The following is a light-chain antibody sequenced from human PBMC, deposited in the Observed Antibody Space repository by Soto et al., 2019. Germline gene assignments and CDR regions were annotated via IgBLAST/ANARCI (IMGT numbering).Light chain of an antibody. J-gene: IGKJ4*01. CDR1: QGISGY. CDR3: QHLRSYPQT. CDR2: AAS. Sequence: DIQLTQSPSFLSASVGDRVTITCRASQGISGYFAWYQQKPGKAPTLLIYAASTLQSVVPSRFSGSGSGTEFTLPISSLQPEDIATYYCQHLRSYPQTFGWGTKVE. V-gene: IGKV1-9*01.